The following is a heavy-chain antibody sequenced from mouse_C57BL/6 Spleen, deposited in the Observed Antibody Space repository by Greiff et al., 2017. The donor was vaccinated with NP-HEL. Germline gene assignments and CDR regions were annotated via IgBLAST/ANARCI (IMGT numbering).Heavy chain of an antibody. V-gene: IGHV1-52*01. CDR3: AREDSSGYVDY. J-gene: IGHJ2*01. CDR1: GYTFTSYW. Sequence: VQLQQPGAELVRPGSSVKLSCKASGYTFTSYWMHWVKQRPIQGLEWIGNIDPSDSETHYNQKFKDKATLTVDKSSSTAYMQLSSLTSEDSAVYYCAREDSSGYVDYWGQGTTLTVSS. D-gene: IGHD3-2*02. CDR2: IDPSDSET.